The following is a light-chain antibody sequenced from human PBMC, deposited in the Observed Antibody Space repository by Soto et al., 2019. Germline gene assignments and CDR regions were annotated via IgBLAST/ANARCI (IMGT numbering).Light chain of an antibody. V-gene: IGKV3-20*01. CDR3: QQYGSSPT. CDR1: QSVSSSY. Sequence: EIVLTRSPGARSLSPGEGATLSCRASQSVSSSYLAWYQQKPGQAPRLLIYGASSRATGIPDRFSGSGSGKDFTLTISRLEPEDFAVYYCQQYGSSPTFGQGTKVDIK. J-gene: IGKJ1*01. CDR2: GAS.